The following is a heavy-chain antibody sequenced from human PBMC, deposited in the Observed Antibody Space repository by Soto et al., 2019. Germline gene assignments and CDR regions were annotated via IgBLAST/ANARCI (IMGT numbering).Heavy chain of an antibody. CDR1: GGSVSSGSYY. CDR2: IYYSGST. V-gene: IGHV4-39*01. D-gene: IGHD5-18*01. J-gene: IGHJ4*02. CDR3: ARLNLGYKYGYRLDTSLYFDY. Sequence: QVQLQESGPGLVKPSETLSLTCTVSGGSVSSGSYYWGWIRQPPGKGLEWIGSIYYSGSTYYNPSLKSRVTISVDTSKNQFSLKLSSVTAADTAVYYCARLNLGYKYGYRLDTSLYFDYWGQGTLVTVSS.